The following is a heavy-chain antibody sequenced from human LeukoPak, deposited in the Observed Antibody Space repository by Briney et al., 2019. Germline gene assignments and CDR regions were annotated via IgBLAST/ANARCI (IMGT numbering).Heavy chain of an antibody. CDR3: ASASSESYYWALDY. Sequence: GGSLRLSCAASGFNIGSYWMNWVRQGPVKGLVWVARISSDGKSISYADSVKGRFTISRDNSKNTLYLQMDSLRAEDTAVYYCASASSESYYWALDYWGQGTLVTVSS. CDR1: GFNIGSYW. CDR2: ISSDGKSI. D-gene: IGHD3-10*01. J-gene: IGHJ4*02. V-gene: IGHV3-74*01.